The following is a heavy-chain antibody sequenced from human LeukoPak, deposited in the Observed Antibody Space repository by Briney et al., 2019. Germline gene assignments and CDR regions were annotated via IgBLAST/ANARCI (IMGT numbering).Heavy chain of an antibody. J-gene: IGHJ4*02. CDR1: GFTFSPYY. D-gene: IGHD2-15*01. V-gene: IGHV3-33*06. CDR2: IFFDGSDK. Sequence: PGRSLRLSCVASGFTFSPYYMHWVRQTPGKGLEWVAVIFFDGSDKFYADSVKGRFTISRDNSENTVYLQMNSLRVEDTAIYYCAKDRSSGGSCYNYWGRGTQVTVSS. CDR3: AKDRSSGGSCYNY.